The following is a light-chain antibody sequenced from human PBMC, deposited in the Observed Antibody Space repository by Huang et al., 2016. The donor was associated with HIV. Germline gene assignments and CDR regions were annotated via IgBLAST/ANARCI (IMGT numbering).Light chain of an antibody. CDR2: GAS. Sequence: EIVMTQSPATLSVSPGERATLSCRASQSVTSNLAWYQQKPGQAPRLLIYGASTRATGIPARFSGSGSGTELTLTISSLQSEDFAVYYCQRYDNWPKFTFGPGTKVDIK. CDR3: QRYDNWPKFT. CDR1: QSVTSN. J-gene: IGKJ3*01. V-gene: IGKV3-15*01.